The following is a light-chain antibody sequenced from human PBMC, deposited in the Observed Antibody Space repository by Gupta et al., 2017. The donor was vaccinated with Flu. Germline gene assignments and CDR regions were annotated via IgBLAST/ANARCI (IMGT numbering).Light chain of an antibody. CDR3: SSYARTNNVVV. CDR1: SSDIGSSDY. CDR2: EVS. J-gene: IGLJ2*01. V-gene: IGLV2-14*03. Sequence: ISCTGGSSDIGSSDYVYWYQLHPGKAPKLILFEVSRRNGGISDRFSGSKSGVTATVTISGFRVEEEGFYYCSSYARTNNVVVFGGGTKLTVL.